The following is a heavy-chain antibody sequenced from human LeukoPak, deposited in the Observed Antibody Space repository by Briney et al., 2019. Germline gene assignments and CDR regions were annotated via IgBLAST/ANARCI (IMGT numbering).Heavy chain of an antibody. Sequence: ASVTVSCTASGYTFTNYAMNWVRQAPGQGLEWMGWINTKTGNPTYAQGFTGRFVFSLDTSVSTAYLQISSLKAEDTAVYYCARAVGYCSDTACYLGYWGQGTLVTVSS. CDR2: INTKTGNP. J-gene: IGHJ4*02. CDR3: ARAVGYCSDTACYLGY. V-gene: IGHV7-4-1*02. CDR1: GYTFTNYA. D-gene: IGHD2-2*01.